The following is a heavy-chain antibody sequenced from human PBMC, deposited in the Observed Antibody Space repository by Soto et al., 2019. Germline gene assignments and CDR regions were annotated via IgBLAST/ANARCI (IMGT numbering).Heavy chain of an antibody. D-gene: IGHD3-22*01. CDR3: ARGYHYYDSSGYDKWDAFDI. Sequence: EVQLVESGGGLVKPGGSLRLSCAASGFTFSSYSMNWVRQAPGKGLEWVSSISSSSSYRDYADSVKGRFTISRDNAKNSLYLQMNGLRAEDTAVYYCARGYHYYDSSGYDKWDAFDIWGQGTMVTVSS. CDR2: ISSSSSYR. J-gene: IGHJ3*02. V-gene: IGHV3-21*01. CDR1: GFTFSSYS.